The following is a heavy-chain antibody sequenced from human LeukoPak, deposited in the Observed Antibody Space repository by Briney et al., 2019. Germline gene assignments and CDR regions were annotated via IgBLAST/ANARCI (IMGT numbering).Heavy chain of an antibody. CDR2: IRSKAYGGTT. J-gene: IGHJ4*02. V-gene: IGHV3-49*04. CDR3: TSSYDILSDY. D-gene: IGHD3-9*01. CDR1: GFTFGDYA. Sequence: PGGSLRLSCTASGFTFGDYAMSWVRQAPGKGLEWVGSIRSKAYGGTTEYAASVKGRFTISRDDSKSIAYLQMNSLKTEDTAVYYCTSSYDILSDYWGQETLVTVSS.